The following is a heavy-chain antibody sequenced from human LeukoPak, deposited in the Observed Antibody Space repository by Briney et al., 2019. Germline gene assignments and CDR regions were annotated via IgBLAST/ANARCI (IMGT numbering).Heavy chain of an antibody. CDR1: GFTFSSYS. CDR3: ARARYYGSGSYDY. J-gene: IGHJ4*02. CDR2: ISSSGSTI. D-gene: IGHD3-10*01. Sequence: GGSLRLSCAASGFTFSSYSMNWVRQAPGKGLEWVSYISSSGSTIYYADSVKGRFTISRDNAKNSLYLQMNSLRAEDTAVYYCARARYYGSGSYDYWGQGTLVTVSS. V-gene: IGHV3-48*04.